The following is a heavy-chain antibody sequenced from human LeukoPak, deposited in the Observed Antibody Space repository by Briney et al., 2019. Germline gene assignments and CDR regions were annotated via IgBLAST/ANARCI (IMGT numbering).Heavy chain of an antibody. D-gene: IGHD3-22*01. J-gene: IGHJ4*02. CDR1: GFTFSSYA. V-gene: IGHV3-23*01. CDR2: ISGSGGST. Sequence: GGSLRLSCAAPGFTFSSYAMSWVRQAPGKGLEWVSAISGSGGSTYYADSVKGRFTISRDNSKNTLYLQMNSLRAEDTAVYYCANEDYYDSSPSYYFDYWGQGTLVTVSS. CDR3: ANEDYYDSSPSYYFDY.